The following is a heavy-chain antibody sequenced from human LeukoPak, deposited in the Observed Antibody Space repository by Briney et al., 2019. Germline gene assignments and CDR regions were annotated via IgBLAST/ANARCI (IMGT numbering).Heavy chain of an antibody. CDR3: ARRSSNKNSSGYYFDY. V-gene: IGHV4-59*08. CDR2: IYYSGST. J-gene: IGHJ4*02. Sequence: SETLSLTCTVSGGSISSYYWSWIRQPPGKGLEWIGYIYYSGSTNYNPSLKSRVTISADTSKNQFSLKLSSVTAADTAVYYCARRSSNKNSSGYYFDYWGQGTLVTVSS. D-gene: IGHD3-22*01. CDR1: GGSISSYY.